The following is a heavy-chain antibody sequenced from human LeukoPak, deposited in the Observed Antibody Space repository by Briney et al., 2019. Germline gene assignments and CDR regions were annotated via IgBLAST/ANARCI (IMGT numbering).Heavy chain of an antibody. CDR1: GGSISSYY. CDR3: ARDVEYSSSFNWFDP. V-gene: IGHV4-59*12. Sequence: PSETLSLTCTVSGGSISSYYWSWIRQPPGKGLEWIGYIYYSGSTNYNPSLKSRVTISVDTSKNQFSLKLSSVTAADTAVYYRARDVEYSSSFNWFDPWGQGILVTVSS. J-gene: IGHJ5*02. CDR2: IYYSGST. D-gene: IGHD6-6*01.